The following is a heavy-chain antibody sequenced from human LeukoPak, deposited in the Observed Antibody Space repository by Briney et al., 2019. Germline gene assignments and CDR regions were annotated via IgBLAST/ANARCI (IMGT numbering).Heavy chain of an antibody. CDR3: AKVWGYYDSSGYDY. V-gene: IGHV3-23*01. Sequence: GGSLRLSCAASGFTFSSYAMSWVRQAPGKGLEWVSVISGSAGRTYCADSVKGRFTISRDNSKYTLYLQMNSLRAEDTAVYYCAKVWGYYDSSGYDYWGQGTLVTVSS. CDR1: GFTFSSYA. CDR2: ISGSAGRT. J-gene: IGHJ4*02. D-gene: IGHD3-22*01.